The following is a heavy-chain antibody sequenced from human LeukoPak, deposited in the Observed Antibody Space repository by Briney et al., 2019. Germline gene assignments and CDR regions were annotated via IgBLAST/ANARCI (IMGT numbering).Heavy chain of an antibody. CDR3: ARAWGPCPYFDY. J-gene: IGHJ4*02. CDR2: IYSGGST. V-gene: IGHV3-66*01. D-gene: IGHD3-16*01. Sequence: QPGGSLRLSCAASGFTVSNMYMSWVRQAPGKGLEWVSVIYSGGSTHYADSVRGRFTISRDNSKKTLYIQMNSLRAEGTAVYYCARAWGPCPYFDYWGQGTLVTVSS. CDR1: GFTVSNMY.